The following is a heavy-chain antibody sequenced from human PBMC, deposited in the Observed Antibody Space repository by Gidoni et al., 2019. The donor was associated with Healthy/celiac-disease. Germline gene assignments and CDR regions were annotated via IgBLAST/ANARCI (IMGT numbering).Heavy chain of an antibody. D-gene: IGHD4-17*01. Sequence: QVQLVESGGGVVQPGRSLRLSCAASGFTFSSYGMHWVRQAPGKGLEWVAVISYDGSNKYYADSVKGRFTISRDNSKNTLYLQMNSLRAEDTAVYYCAKIDYGDYGGFDYWGQGTLVTVSS. CDR2: ISYDGSNK. CDR1: GFTFSSYG. CDR3: AKIDYGDYGGFDY. J-gene: IGHJ4*02. V-gene: IGHV3-30*18.